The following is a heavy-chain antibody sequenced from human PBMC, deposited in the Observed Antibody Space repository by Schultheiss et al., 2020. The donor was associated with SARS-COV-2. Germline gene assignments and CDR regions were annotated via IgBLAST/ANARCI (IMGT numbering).Heavy chain of an antibody. Sequence: ASVKVSCKASGYTFTGYYMHWVRQAPGQGLEWMGWINPNSGGTNYAQKFQGRVTMTRNTSISTAYMELSSLRSEDTAVYYCARAVSGSYSGYWGQGTLVTVSS. D-gene: IGHD1-26*01. CDR3: ARAVSGSYSGY. J-gene: IGHJ4*02. CDR1: GYTFTGYY. V-gene: IGHV1-2*02. CDR2: INPNSGGT.